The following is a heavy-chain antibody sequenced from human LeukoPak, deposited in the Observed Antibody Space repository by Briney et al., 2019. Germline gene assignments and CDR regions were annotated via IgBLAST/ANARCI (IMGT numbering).Heavy chain of an antibody. Sequence: ASVKVSCKASGYTFTSYAMNWVRQAPGQGLEWMGWINTNTGNPTYAQGFTGRFVFSLDTSVSTAYYCARDGKKQGEEQWLDNTETDYWGQGTLVTVSS. CDR3: NTETDY. J-gene: IGHJ4*02. D-gene: IGHD6-19*01. CDR1: GYTFTSYA. CDR2: INTNTGNP. V-gene: IGHV7-4-1*01.